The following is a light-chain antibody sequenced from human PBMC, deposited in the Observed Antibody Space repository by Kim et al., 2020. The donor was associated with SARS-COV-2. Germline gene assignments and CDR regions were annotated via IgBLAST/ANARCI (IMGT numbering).Light chain of an antibody. J-gene: IGLJ3*02. CDR1: RSNIGRNS. V-gene: IGLV1-44*01. CDR2: NNN. Sequence: GRSVTLVCSGSRSNIGRNSVNWYQQIQGTATHLLIYNNNRRPSGVPDRFSGSKSGTSASLAISGLQSEDEANYYCATWDDGLNGVMFGGGTQLTVL. CDR3: ATWDDGLNGVM.